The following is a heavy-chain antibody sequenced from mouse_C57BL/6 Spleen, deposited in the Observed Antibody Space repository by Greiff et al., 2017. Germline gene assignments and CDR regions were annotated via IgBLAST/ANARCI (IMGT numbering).Heavy chain of an antibody. D-gene: IGHD5-1*01. J-gene: IGHJ3*01. V-gene: IGHV1-55*01. Sequence: QVQLKQSGAELVKPGASVKLSCKASGYTFTSYWITWVKQRPGQGLEWIGDIYPGSGSTNYNEKFKSKATLTVDTSSSTAYMQLSSLTSEDSAVYDSERDDLSFAYWGQGTLVTVSA. CDR1: GYTFTSYW. CDR2: IYPGSGST. CDR3: ERDDLSFAY.